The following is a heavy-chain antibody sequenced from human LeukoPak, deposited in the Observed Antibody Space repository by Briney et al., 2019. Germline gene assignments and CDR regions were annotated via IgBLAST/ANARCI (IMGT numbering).Heavy chain of an antibody. J-gene: IGHJ5*02. CDR2: VYYTGST. D-gene: IGHD3-10*01. CDR3: ARHSGSGSLSRPFDP. CDR1: GASVTSGGFY. Sequence: SETLSLTCSVSGASVTSGGFYWGWLRQPPGKGPEWIATVYYTGSTYYNPSLKSRVTISIDTSKNQFFRRLTSVTATDTAIYLCARHSGSGSLSRPFDPWGQGTLVTVSS. V-gene: IGHV4-39*01.